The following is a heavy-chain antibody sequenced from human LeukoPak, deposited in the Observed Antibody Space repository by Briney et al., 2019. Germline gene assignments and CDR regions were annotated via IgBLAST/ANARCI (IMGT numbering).Heavy chain of an antibody. J-gene: IGHJ6*02. CDR1: GDSMSSYY. CDR2: IYYSGST. D-gene: IGHD6-25*01. CDR3: ARQNSGARLNV. V-gene: IGHV4-59*08. Sequence: SETLSLTCTVSGDSMSSYYWSWIRQPPGQGLEWIGHIYYSGSTDYNPSLKSRLTISVDTSKIQFSLQLSSVTAADTAVYFCARQNSGARLNVWGQGTTVTVSS.